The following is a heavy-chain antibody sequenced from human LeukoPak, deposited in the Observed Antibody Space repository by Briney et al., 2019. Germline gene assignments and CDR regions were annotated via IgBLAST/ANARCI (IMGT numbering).Heavy chain of an antibody. Sequence: SVKVSCKASGGTFSSYAISWVRQAPGQGLEWMGRIIPILGIANYAQKFQGRVTITADKSTSTAYMELSSLRSEDTAVYYCAREGSADSSGYFYALFLGYFDYWGQGTLVTVSS. CDR2: IIPILGIA. V-gene: IGHV1-69*04. J-gene: IGHJ4*02. CDR3: AREGSADSSGYFYALFLGYFDY. CDR1: GGTFSSYA. D-gene: IGHD3-22*01.